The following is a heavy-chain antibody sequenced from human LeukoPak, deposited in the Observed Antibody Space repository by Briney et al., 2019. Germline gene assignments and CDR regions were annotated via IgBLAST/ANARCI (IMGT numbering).Heavy chain of an antibody. V-gene: IGHV4-30-2*01. CDR2: IYHSGST. J-gene: IGHJ4*02. CDR1: GGSVSSGSYY. CDR3: ASARGYYWSNFDY. D-gene: IGHD3-22*01. Sequence: SETLSLTCTVSGGSVSSGSYYWSWIRQPPGKGLEWIGYIYHSGSTYYNPSLKSRVTISVDRSKNQFSLKLSSVTAADTAVYYCASARGYYWSNFDYWGQGTLVTVSS.